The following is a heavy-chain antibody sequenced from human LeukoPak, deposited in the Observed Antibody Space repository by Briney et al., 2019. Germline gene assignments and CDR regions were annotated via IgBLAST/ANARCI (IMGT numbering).Heavy chain of an antibody. CDR3: ARAAPKGRDGYNFFN. CDR2: INPNSGGT. CDR1: GYTFTGYY. J-gene: IGHJ4*02. V-gene: IGHV1-2*02. Sequence: GASVKVSCKASGYTFTGYYMHWVRQAPGQGLEWMGWINPNSGGTNYAQKFQGRVTMTRDTSISTVYMELSSLRSEDTAVYYCARAAPKGRDGYNFFNWGQGTLVTVSS. D-gene: IGHD5-24*01.